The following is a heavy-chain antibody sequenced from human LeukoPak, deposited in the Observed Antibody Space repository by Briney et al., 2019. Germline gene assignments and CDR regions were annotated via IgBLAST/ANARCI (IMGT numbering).Heavy chain of an antibody. CDR2: IYTSGST. D-gene: IGHD3-10*01. CDR1: GGSFRGYY. V-gene: IGHV4-4*07. J-gene: IGHJ6*03. CDR3: AREFGELQSHYYSYYYYMDV. Sequence: SETLSLTCAVYGGSFRGYYRSWIRQPAGKGLEGIGRIYTSGSTNYNPSLKSRGNISVDRSKNQCSLKLSSVAAADTAVYYCAREFGELQSHYYSYYYYMDVWGKGATVT.